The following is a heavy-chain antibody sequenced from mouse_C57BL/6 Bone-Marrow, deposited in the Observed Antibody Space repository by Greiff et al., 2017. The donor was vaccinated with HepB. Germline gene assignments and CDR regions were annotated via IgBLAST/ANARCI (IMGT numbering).Heavy chain of an antibody. CDR1: GYTFTSYW. Sequence: VQLQQPGAELVRPGSSVKLSCKASGYTFTSYWLHWVKQRPIQGLEWIGNIDPSDSETHYNQKFKDKATLTVDKSSSTAYMQLSSLTSEDSAVYYCARYGNYEAYWGQGTLVTVSA. V-gene: IGHV1-52*01. D-gene: IGHD2-1*01. J-gene: IGHJ3*01. CDR3: ARYGNYEAY. CDR2: IDPSDSET.